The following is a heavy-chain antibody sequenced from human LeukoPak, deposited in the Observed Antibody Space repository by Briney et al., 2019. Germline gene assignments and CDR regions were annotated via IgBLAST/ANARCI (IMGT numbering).Heavy chain of an antibody. CDR3: AKLVFLEWLLYSFDY. V-gene: IGHV3-23*01. D-gene: IGHD3-3*01. CDR2: ISGSGGST. J-gene: IGHJ4*02. CDR1: RFTFSSYA. Sequence: PGGSLRLSCAASRFTFSSYAMSWVRQAPGKGLEWVSAISGSGGSTYYADSVKGRFTISRDNSKNTLYLQMNSLRAEDTAVYYCAKLVFLEWLLYSFDYWGQGTLVTVSS.